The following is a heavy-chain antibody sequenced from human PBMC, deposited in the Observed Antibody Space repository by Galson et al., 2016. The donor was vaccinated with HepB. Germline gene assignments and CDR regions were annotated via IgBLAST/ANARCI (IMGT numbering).Heavy chain of an antibody. V-gene: IGHV3-23*01. Sequence: SLRLSCAASTFTFSSFAMSWVRQAPGKGLEWVSSIGHSGGYIYYADSVKGRFTISRDNSNNTLNLQMNSLRAEDTAVYYCARHPDYYDNSGYLDYWGQGTLVTVSS. CDR3: ARHPDYYDNSGYLDY. J-gene: IGHJ4*02. CDR2: IGHSGGYI. D-gene: IGHD3-22*01. CDR1: TFTFSSFA.